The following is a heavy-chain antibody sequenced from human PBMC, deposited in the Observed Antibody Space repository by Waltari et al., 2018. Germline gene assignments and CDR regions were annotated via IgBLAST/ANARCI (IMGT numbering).Heavy chain of an antibody. D-gene: IGHD2-2*01. Sequence: QLQLQESGPGLVKPSETLSLTCTVSGGSISSSSYYWSWLRQPPGKGLEWIGSICYSGSTTYTPSLNRRVPLPEHTPKTHSSRNRSLGPAPDPPGYYCASMSIPAPPDLPYWGQGPLVTASP. V-gene: IGHV4-39*07. CDR1: GGSISSSSYY. CDR2: ICYSGST. CDR3: ASMSIPAPPDLPY. J-gene: IGHJ4*02.